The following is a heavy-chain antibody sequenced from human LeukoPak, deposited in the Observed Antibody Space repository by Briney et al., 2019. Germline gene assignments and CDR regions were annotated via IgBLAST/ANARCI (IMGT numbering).Heavy chain of an antibody. Sequence: PSGTLSLTCAVSGGSISSSNWWSWVRQPPGKGLEWIGEIYHSGSTNYNPSLKSRVTISVDKFKNQFSLKLRSVTAEDRALYYCAKDLAAASLDAFDIWGEGRMVSVSS. CDR1: GGSISSSNW. CDR2: IYHSGST. V-gene: IGHV4-4*02. J-gene: IGHJ3*02. CDR3: AKDLAAASLDAFDI. D-gene: IGHD6-13*01.